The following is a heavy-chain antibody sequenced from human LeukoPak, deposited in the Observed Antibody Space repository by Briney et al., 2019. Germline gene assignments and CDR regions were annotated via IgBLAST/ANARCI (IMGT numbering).Heavy chain of an antibody. V-gene: IGHV3-30-3*01. J-gene: IGHJ4*02. CDR3: ARRYRVGATGY. CDR1: GFTFSSSA. Sequence: GGSLRLSCAASGFTFSSSAMHWVRQAPGKGLEWVAVISYDGSNKHYADSVKGRFTISRDNSKNTLYLQMNSLRAEDTAVYYCARRYRVGATGYWGQGTLVTVSS. D-gene: IGHD1-26*01. CDR2: ISYDGSNK.